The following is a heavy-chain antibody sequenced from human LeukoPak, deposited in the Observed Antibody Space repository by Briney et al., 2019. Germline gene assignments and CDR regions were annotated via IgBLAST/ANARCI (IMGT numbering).Heavy chain of an antibody. CDR2: IYHSGST. CDR1: GGSISSGGYY. D-gene: IGHD1-26*01. V-gene: IGHV4-30-2*01. J-gene: IGHJ6*03. Sequence: SQTLSLTCTVSGGSISSGGYYWSWIRQPPGKGLEWIGYIYHSGSTYYNPSLKSRVTISVDRSKNQFSLKLSSVTAADTAVYYCARVVGAPHYHYMDVWGKGTTVTVSS. CDR3: ARVVGAPHYHYMDV.